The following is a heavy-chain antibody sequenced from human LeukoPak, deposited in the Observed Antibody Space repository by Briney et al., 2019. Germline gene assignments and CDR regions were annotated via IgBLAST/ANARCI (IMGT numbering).Heavy chain of an antibody. Sequence: GESLKISCKGSGYSFTSYWIGWVRQMPGKGLEWMGIIYPGASDTRYSPSFQGQVTISADKSISTAYLQWSSLKASDTAMYYCARQYYYGSGSYRLALFDYWGQGTLVTVSS. J-gene: IGHJ4*02. V-gene: IGHV5-51*01. CDR1: GYSFTSYW. CDR2: IYPGASDT. D-gene: IGHD3-10*01. CDR3: ARQYYYGSGSYRLALFDY.